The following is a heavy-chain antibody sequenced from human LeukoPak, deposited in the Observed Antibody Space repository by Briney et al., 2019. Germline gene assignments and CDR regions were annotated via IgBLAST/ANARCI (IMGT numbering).Heavy chain of an antibody. J-gene: IGHJ4*02. V-gene: IGHV3-21*01. CDR2: ISPSSSLI. Sequence: GGSLRLSCAASGFSFSSYYMNWVRQAPGKGLEWVSSISPSSSLIYYADSLKGRFTISRDNANNSVHLQMYSLRAEDTAVYYCARDVGGSLDYWGQGTLVTVSS. CDR1: GFSFSSYY. CDR3: ARDVGGSLDY. D-gene: IGHD1-26*01.